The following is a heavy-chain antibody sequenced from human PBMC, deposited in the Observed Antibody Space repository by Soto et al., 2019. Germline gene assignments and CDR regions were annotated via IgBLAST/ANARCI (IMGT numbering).Heavy chain of an antibody. V-gene: IGHV3-23*01. Sequence: GGSLRLSCAASGFTFSSYAMSWVRQAPGKGLEWVSAISGSGGSTYYADSVKGRFTISRDNSKNTLYLQMNSLRAEDTAVYYCAKDRPPIYLGYCSGGSCYPTLDYWGQGTLVTVSS. D-gene: IGHD2-15*01. CDR2: ISGSGGST. CDR3: AKDRPPIYLGYCSGGSCYPTLDY. CDR1: GFTFSSYA. J-gene: IGHJ4*02.